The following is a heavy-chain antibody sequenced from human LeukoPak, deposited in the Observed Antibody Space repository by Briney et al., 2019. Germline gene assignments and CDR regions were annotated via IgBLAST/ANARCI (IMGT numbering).Heavy chain of an antibody. CDR3: AELGITMIGGV. V-gene: IGHV3-23*01. J-gene: IGHJ6*04. Sequence: PGGSLRLSCAAYGFTFSSYSMNWVRQAPGKGLEWVSAISGSGAGTYYADSVKGRFTISRDNSKNTLYLQMNSLRAEDTAVYYCAELGITMIGGVWGKGTTVTISS. CDR1: GFTFSSYS. CDR2: ISGSGAGT. D-gene: IGHD3-10*02.